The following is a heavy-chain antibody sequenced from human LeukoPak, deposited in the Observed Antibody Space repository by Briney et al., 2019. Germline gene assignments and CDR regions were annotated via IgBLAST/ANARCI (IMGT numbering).Heavy chain of an antibody. D-gene: IGHD2-15*01. V-gene: IGHV1-69*05. Sequence: SVKVSCTASGGTFSSYAISWMRQAPGQGLKWMGGIIPIFGTANYAQKFQGRVTITTYESTSTAYMELSRLRSEDTPVYYGAIRTAGYCSGGSCYNWFDPWGQGTLVSVSS. J-gene: IGHJ5*02. CDR2: IIPIFGTA. CDR3: AIRTAGYCSGGSCYNWFDP. CDR1: GGTFSSYA.